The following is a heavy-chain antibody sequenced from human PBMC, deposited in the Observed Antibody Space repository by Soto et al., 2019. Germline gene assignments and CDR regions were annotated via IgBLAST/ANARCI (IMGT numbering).Heavy chain of an antibody. CDR1: GISTSSYW. V-gene: IGHV3-7*03. J-gene: IGHJ4*02. Sequence: EEQLVESGGALVRPGESLRLSCAASGISTSSYWMGWVRQAPGRGLEWVASIKNDGSEKYYMDSLKGRFTISRDNALNSLYLQMNSLRAEDTALYFCVTGYHSDYWGQGTLVTVS. D-gene: IGHD5-18*01. CDR2: IKNDGSEK. CDR3: VTGYHSDY.